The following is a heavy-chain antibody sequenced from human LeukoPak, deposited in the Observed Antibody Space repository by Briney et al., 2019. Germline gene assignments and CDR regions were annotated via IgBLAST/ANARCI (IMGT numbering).Heavy chain of an antibody. CDR2: IYPGDSDT. V-gene: IGHV5-51*01. D-gene: IGHD2-2*03. Sequence: GESLKISCKGSGYSFTSYWIGWVRQMPGKGLEWMGIIYPGDSDTRYSPSFQGQVTISADKSISTAYLQWSSLKASDTAMYYCARLRFGDCSSTSCWGSNWFDPWGQGTLVTVSS. CDR3: ARLRFGDCSSTSCWGSNWFDP. CDR1: GYSFTSYW. J-gene: IGHJ5*02.